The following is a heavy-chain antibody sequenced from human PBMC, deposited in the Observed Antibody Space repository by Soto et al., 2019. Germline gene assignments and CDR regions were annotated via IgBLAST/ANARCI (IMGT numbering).Heavy chain of an antibody. CDR1: GGSISSYY. D-gene: IGHD5-18*01. Sequence: SETLSLTCTVSGGSISSYYWSWIRQPPGKGLEWIGYIYYSGSTNYNPSLKSRVTISVDTSKNQFSLKLSSVTAADTAVYYCARGGESAMAPDYWGQGTLVTVSS. CDR2: IYYSGST. J-gene: IGHJ4*02. V-gene: IGHV4-59*01. CDR3: ARGGESAMAPDY.